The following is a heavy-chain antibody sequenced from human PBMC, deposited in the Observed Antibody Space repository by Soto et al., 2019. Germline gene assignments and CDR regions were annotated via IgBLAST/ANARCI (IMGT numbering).Heavy chain of an antibody. CDR1: GFTLSSYG. CDR2: ISGSGRST. CDR3: AKGAPLGPTWDNWFDP. D-gene: IGHD1-26*01. Sequence: EVQLLESGGGLVQPGGSLRLSCAASGFTLSSYGMSWVRQAPGKGLEWVSTISGSGRSTYYPDSVKGRLTISRDNSKNTLYLQMNSLRVEDTAVYYCAKGAPLGPTWDNWFDPWGQGTLVTVSS. V-gene: IGHV3-23*01. J-gene: IGHJ5*02.